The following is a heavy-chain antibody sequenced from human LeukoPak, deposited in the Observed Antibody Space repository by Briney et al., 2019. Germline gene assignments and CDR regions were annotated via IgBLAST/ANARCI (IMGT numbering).Heavy chain of an antibody. CDR3: AKDLRYSSSWYIFDY. D-gene: IGHD6-13*01. V-gene: IGHV3-30*02. J-gene: IGHJ4*02. Sequence: GGSLRLSCATSGFTLSIYGMHWVRQAPGKGLEWVAFIRYDGTSQYYTDSVKGRFTISRDNSKNTLYLQMNSLRAEDTAVYYCAKDLRYSSSWYIFDYWGQGTLVTVSS. CDR2: IRYDGTSQ. CDR1: GFTLSIYG.